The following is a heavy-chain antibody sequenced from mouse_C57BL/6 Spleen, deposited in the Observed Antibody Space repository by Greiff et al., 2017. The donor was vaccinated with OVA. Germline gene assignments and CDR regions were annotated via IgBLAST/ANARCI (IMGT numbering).Heavy chain of an antibody. J-gene: IGHJ3*01. D-gene: IGHD2-5*01. CDR2: IYPSDSET. CDR3: ARSGYSTPWFAS. CDR1: GYTFTSYW. V-gene: IGHV1-61*01. Sequence: QVQLQQPGAELVRPGSSVKLSCKASGYTFTSYWMDWVKQRPGQGLEWIGNIYPSDSETHYNQKFKDKATLTVDKSSSTAYMQLSSLTSEDSAVYYCARSGYSTPWFASWGQETLVTVSA.